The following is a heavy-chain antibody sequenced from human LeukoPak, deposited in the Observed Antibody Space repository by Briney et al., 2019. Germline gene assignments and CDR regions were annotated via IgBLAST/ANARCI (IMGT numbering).Heavy chain of an antibody. CDR3: ASSGGTYGSGSYYLYYYYGMDV. D-gene: IGHD3-10*01. Sequence: GGSPRLSCAASGFTFSSYEMNWVRQAPGKELEWVSYISSSGSTIYYADSVKGRFTISRDNAKNSLYLQMNSLRAEDTAVYYCASSGGTYGSGSYYLYYYYGMDVWGQGTTVTVSS. CDR1: GFTFSSYE. J-gene: IGHJ6*02. CDR2: ISSSGSTI. V-gene: IGHV3-48*03.